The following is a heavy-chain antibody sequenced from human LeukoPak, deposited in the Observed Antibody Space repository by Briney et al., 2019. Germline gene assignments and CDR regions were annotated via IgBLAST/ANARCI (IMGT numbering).Heavy chain of an antibody. D-gene: IGHD2-21*02. J-gene: IGHJ3*02. Sequence: GGSLRLSSAASGLTFTRSAMHWVRQAPGKGLQWVAVMSFDGSNEYYADSVKGRFTISRDNSKKTLFLLMNNLRTEDTAVYYCARDFLLLRGAFDIWGQGTPVTVSS. CDR1: GLTFTRSA. CDR3: ARDFLLLRGAFDI. CDR2: MSFDGSNE. V-gene: IGHV3-30-3*01.